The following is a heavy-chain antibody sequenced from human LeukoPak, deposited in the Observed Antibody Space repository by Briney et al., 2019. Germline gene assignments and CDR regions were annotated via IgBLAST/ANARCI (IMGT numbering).Heavy chain of an antibody. J-gene: IGHJ4*02. CDR3: AKRQLRGDSSYYFDY. Sequence: GGSLRLSCAAPGYTFSNSAMGWVRQAPGKGLEWVSSISDSGSGTFYPDSVKGRFTISRDNSKNMLYLQMNSLRIDDTAVYYCAKRQLRGDSSYYFDYWGPGTLGTVSS. CDR2: ISDSGSGT. V-gene: IGHV3-23*01. CDR1: GYTFSNSA. D-gene: IGHD3-16*01.